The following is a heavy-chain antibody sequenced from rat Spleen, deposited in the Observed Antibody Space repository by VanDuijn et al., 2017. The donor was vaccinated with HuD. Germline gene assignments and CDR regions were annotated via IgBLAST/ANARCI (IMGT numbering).Heavy chain of an antibody. V-gene: IGHV5-25*01. CDR2: INSGGTNT. CDR1: GFSFSSYD. Sequence: EVQLVESGGGLVQPGRTMKVSCTASGFSFSSYDMAWVRQAPTKGLEWVASINSGGTNTYYRDSVKGRFTLSRDNAKSTLYLQMDSLGSDDTATYYCGRHAYYDGYYHWYFDLWGPGTMVTVSS. J-gene: IGHJ1*01. D-gene: IGHD1-12*03. CDR3: GRHAYYDGYYHWYFDL.